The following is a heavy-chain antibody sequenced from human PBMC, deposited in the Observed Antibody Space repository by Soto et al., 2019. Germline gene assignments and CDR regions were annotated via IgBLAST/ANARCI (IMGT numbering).Heavy chain of an antibody. Sequence: EVQLLESGGGLVQHGGSLRLSCAASGFTFSSYAMSWVRQAPGKGLEWVSAISGSGGSTYYADSVKGRFTISRDTSKNTLYLQMNSLRAEDTAVYYCAKDGHGVAVADLFDYWGQGTLVTVSS. CDR1: GFTFSSYA. CDR2: ISGSGGST. J-gene: IGHJ4*02. V-gene: IGHV3-23*01. CDR3: AKDGHGVAVADLFDY. D-gene: IGHD6-19*01.